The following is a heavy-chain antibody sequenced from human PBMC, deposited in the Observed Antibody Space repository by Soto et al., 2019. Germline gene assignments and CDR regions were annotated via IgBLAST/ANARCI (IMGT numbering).Heavy chain of an antibody. CDR3: ARVHYYDSSGYYYQGDYYYGMDV. Sequence: QVQLQQWGAGLLKPSETLSLTCAVYGGSFSGYYWSWIRQPPGKGLEWIGEINHSGSTNYNPSLKSRVTISVDTSKNQFSLKLSSVTAADTAVYYCARVHYYDSSGYYYQGDYYYGMDVWGQWTTVTVSS. J-gene: IGHJ6*02. CDR1: GGSFSGYY. CDR2: INHSGST. D-gene: IGHD3-22*01. V-gene: IGHV4-34*01.